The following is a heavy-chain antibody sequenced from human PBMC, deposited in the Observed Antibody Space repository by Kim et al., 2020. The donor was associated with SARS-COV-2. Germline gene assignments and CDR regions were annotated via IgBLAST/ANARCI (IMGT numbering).Heavy chain of an antibody. D-gene: IGHD3-10*01. CDR2: ISYDGSNK. Sequence: GGSLRLSCAASGFTFSSYGMHWVRQAPGKGLEWVAVISYDGSNKYYADSVKGRFTISRDNSKNTLYLQMNSLRAEDTAVYYCAKDEYYYGSGSYYHYFD. J-gene: IGHJ4*01. CDR1: GFTFSSYG. CDR3: AKDEYYYGSGSYYHYFD. V-gene: IGHV3-30*18.